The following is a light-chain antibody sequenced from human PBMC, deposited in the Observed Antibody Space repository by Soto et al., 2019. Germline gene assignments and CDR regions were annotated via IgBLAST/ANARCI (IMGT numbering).Light chain of an antibody. J-gene: IGKJ1*01. V-gene: IGKV3-20*01. CDR2: GAS. Sequence: EIVLTQSPGTLSLSPGERATLSCRASQSVSSSYLAWYQQKPGQAPRLLIYGASSRATGIPDRFSGSGSGTDFTLTISRLEPEDFVVYYCQQYANSPGTFGQGTKVEIK. CDR3: QQYANSPGT. CDR1: QSVSSSY.